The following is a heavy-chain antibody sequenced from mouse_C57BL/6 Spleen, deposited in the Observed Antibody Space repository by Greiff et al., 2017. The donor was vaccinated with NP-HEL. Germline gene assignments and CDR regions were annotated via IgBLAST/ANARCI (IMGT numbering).Heavy chain of an antibody. Sequence: QVQLQQPGTELVKPGASVKLSCKASGYTFTSYWMHWVKQRPGQGLEWIGNINPSNGGTNYNEKFKSKATLTVDKSSSTAYMQLSSLTSEDTAVYYCARCVYYGSSYWYFDVWGTGTTGTVSS. V-gene: IGHV1-53*01. CDR3: ARCVYYGSSYWYFDV. J-gene: IGHJ1*03. D-gene: IGHD1-1*01. CDR1: GYTFTSYW. CDR2: INPSNGGT.